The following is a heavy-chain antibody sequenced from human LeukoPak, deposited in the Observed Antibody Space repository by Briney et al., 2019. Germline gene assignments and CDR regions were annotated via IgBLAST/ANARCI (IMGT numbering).Heavy chain of an antibody. CDR3: ARAKGDSSGYYTFDY. CDR2: ISAYNGNT. CDR1: GGTFSSYA. J-gene: IGHJ4*02. D-gene: IGHD3-22*01. Sequence: ASVKVSCKASGGTFSSYAISWVRQAPGQGLEWMGWISAYNGNTNYAQKLQGRVTMTTDTSTSTAYMELRSLRSDDTAVYYCARAKGDSSGYYTFDYWGQGTLVTVSS. V-gene: IGHV1-18*01.